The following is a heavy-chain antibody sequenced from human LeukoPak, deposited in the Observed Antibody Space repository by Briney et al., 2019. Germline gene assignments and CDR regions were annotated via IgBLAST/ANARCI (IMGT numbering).Heavy chain of an antibody. CDR2: IYYSGST. Sequence: SETLSLTCTVSGGSITSNSYYWGWIRQPPGKGLGWIGSIYYSGSTYYNPSLKSRVTISVDTSKNQFSLRLSSVTAADTAVYYCAREDKVWGTYRFHFDYWGQGILVTVSS. D-gene: IGHD3-16*02. CDR3: AREDKVWGTYRFHFDY. V-gene: IGHV4-39*02. J-gene: IGHJ4*02. CDR1: GGSITSNSYY.